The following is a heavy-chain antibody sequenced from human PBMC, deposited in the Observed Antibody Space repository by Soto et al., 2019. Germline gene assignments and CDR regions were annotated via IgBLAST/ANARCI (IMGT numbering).Heavy chain of an antibody. V-gene: IGHV2-26*02. Sequence: QVTLKKSGPVLVNPTETLTLTCSVSGFSLTNGRMGVSWIRQPPGKALEWLAHFFSDAERSYSTSMQSRLNMYKDSSGSQVVLTMPNMAPADTATYFCARMDGDYNYYGLDVWGHGIAVTVSS. CDR1: GFSLTNGRMG. CDR2: FFSDAER. J-gene: IGHJ6*02. CDR3: ARMDGDYNYYGLDV. D-gene: IGHD4-17*01.